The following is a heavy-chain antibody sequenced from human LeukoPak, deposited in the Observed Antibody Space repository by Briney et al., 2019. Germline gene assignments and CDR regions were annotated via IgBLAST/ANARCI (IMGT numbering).Heavy chain of an antibody. V-gene: IGHV2-5*02. CDR3: AHRHLGYSSSWPLPFDY. CDR2: IYWDDDK. CDR1: GVSLSSSRVG. J-gene: IGHJ4*02. Sequence: SGPTLVKPTHPLTLTCTFAGVSLSSSRVGVGWSRQPPGKTLEVLALIYWDDDKRYRPSLKSSLTITKDPSKNQVVLTMTNMDPVDTATYYCAHRHLGYSSSWPLPFDYCGQGTLVTVSS. D-gene: IGHD6-13*01.